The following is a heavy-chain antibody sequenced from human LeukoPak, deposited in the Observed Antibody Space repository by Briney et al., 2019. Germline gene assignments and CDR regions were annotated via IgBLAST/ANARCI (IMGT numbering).Heavy chain of an antibody. Sequence: RSSQTLSLTCTVSGGSISIYYWSWIRQPAGKGLEWIGRIYTSGSTNYNPSLKSRVTMSVDTSKNQFSLKLSSVTAADTAVYYCARVKAGSTIDYYYMDVWGKGTTVTISS. CDR3: ARVKAGSTIDYYYMDV. V-gene: IGHV4-4*07. D-gene: IGHD2-2*01. J-gene: IGHJ6*03. CDR1: GGSISIYY. CDR2: IYTSGST.